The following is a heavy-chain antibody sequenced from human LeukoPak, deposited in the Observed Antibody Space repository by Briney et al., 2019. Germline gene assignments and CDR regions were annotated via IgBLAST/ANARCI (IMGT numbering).Heavy chain of an antibody. CDR1: GXSISSSDYY. Sequence: SETLSLTCTVSGXSISSSDYYWGWIRQPPGRRLEWIGTVYYSGSTSYNPSLKGRVTMSVDTSKNQFSLKLSSVTAADTAVYYCARHHRSGYYEVDYWGQGTLVTVSS. J-gene: IGHJ4*02. CDR2: VYYSGST. CDR3: ARHHRSGYYEVDY. D-gene: IGHD6-25*01. V-gene: IGHV4-39*01.